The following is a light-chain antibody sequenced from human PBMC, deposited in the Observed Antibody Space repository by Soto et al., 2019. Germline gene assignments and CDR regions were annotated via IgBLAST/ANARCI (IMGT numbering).Light chain of an antibody. CDR3: ATWDSSLSAVV. V-gene: IGLV1-51*01. J-gene: IGLJ2*01. CDR2: DNY. Sequence: QSVLTQPPSVSETPGQKVTISCSGSSSNIGNNYVSWYQQFPGTAPKLLIYDNYWRPSGIPDRFSASKSGTSATLGITGLQTGDEADYYCATWDSSLSAVVVGGGTKLTVL. CDR1: SSNIGNNY.